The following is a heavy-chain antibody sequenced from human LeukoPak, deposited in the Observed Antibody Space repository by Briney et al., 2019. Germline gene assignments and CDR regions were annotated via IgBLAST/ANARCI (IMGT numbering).Heavy chain of an antibody. Sequence: GGSLRLSCAASGFSFSSYSMNWVRQAPGKGLEWVSYISSSSSTIYYADSVKGRFTISRDNAKKSLYLQMNSLRDEDTAVYYCAGEYSSSWFGGWFDPWGQGTLVTVSS. D-gene: IGHD2-2*01. CDR1: GFSFSSYS. CDR3: AGEYSSSWFGGWFDP. J-gene: IGHJ5*02. V-gene: IGHV3-48*02. CDR2: ISSSSSTI.